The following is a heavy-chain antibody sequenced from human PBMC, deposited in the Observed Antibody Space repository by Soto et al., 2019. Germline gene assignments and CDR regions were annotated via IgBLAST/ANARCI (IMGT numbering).Heavy chain of an antibody. V-gene: IGHV4-4*02. CDR1: NASISSRKW. CDR3: ASKFWELLADAFDI. CDR2: IYHSGSI. D-gene: IGHD3-10*01. Sequence: QVQLQESGPGLVKPSGTLSLTCTVSNASISSRKWWTWVRQTPGKGLEWIGEIYHSGSINHNPSLKSRVTMSVDKSNNQFSLKMTSVTAADTAVYYWASKFWELLADAFDIWGQGTVVTVSS. J-gene: IGHJ3*02.